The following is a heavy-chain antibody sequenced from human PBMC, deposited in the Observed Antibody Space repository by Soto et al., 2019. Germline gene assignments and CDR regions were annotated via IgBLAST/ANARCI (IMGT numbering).Heavy chain of an antibody. CDR3: ARVPTYYDSSGYPDY. D-gene: IGHD3-22*01. CDR2: IYYSGNT. J-gene: IGHJ4*02. Sequence: PSETLSLTCTVSGGSISSGGHSWSWIRQPPGKGLEWIGHIYYSGNTYYNPSLKSRVTISVDRSKNQFSLKLSSVTAADTAVYYCARVPTYYDSSGYPDYWGQGTLVTVSS. V-gene: IGHV4-30-2*01. CDR1: GGSISSGGHS.